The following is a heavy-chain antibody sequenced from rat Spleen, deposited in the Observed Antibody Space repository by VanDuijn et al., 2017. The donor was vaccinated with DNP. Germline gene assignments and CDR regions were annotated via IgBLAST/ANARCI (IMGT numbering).Heavy chain of an antibody. CDR1: GFIFSNYW. Sequence: EVQLVESGGGLVQPGRSLKLSCVASGFIFSNYWMTWIRQAPGKGLEWVASISNTGGSIYYPDSVKGRFTISRDNAQNTLYLQMDSLRSEDTATYYCTTHWELGYYFDYWGQGVMVTVSS. D-gene: IGHD5-1*01. CDR2: ISNTGGSI. J-gene: IGHJ2*01. CDR3: TTHWELGYYFDY. V-gene: IGHV5-31*01.